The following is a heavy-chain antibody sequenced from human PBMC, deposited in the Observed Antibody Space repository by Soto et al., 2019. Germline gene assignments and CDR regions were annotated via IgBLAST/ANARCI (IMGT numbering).Heavy chain of an antibody. CDR1: GFTFSRYG. CDR2: ISYNGRTD. V-gene: IGHV3-30*18. Sequence: GSLILSCSASGFTFSRYGMHWVRQAPCKGLEWVAFISYNGRTDYYTDSVKGRFTIARDNSKNTVSLQMTSLTADDTALYYCAKDSMNIGVSKIAWTFGVTPRCGQGP. D-gene: IGHD3-3*01. J-gene: IGHJ4*02. CDR3: AKDSMNIGVSKIAWTFGVTPR.